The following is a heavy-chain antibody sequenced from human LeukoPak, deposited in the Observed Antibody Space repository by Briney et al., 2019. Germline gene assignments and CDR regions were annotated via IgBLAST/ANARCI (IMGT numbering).Heavy chain of an antibody. J-gene: IGHJ4*02. V-gene: IGHV4-34*01. CDR2: INHSGST. Sequence: SETLSLTCAVYGGSFSGYYWSWIRQPPGKGLEWIGEINHSGSTNYNPSLKSRVTISVDTSKNQFSLKLSSVTAADTAVYYCARHFAGCESHLTVTTQCYFDYWGQGTLVTVSS. D-gene: IGHD4-17*01. CDR3: ARHFAGCESHLTVTTQCYFDY. CDR1: GGSFSGYY.